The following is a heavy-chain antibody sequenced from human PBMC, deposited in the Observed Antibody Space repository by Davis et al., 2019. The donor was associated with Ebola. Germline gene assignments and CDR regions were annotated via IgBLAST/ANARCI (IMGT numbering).Heavy chain of an antibody. Sequence: PGGSLRLSCAASGFTFSSYGMHWVRQAPGKGLEWVAVIWYDGSNKYYADSVKGRFTISRDNSKNTLYLQMNSLRAEDTAVYYCASQYGDLEPIDYWGQGTLVTVSS. V-gene: IGHV3-33*01. CDR3: ASQYGDLEPIDY. J-gene: IGHJ4*02. CDR2: IWYDGSNK. D-gene: IGHD4-17*01. CDR1: GFTFSSYG.